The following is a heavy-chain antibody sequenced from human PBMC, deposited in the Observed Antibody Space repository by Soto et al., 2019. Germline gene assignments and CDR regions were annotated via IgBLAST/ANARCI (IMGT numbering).Heavy chain of an antibody. CDR3: ASSHVYSSGWSTFDY. CDR1: GFTFSSYD. CDR2: IGTAGDT. V-gene: IGHV3-13*01. Sequence: QPVGSLRLSCAASGFTFSSYDMHWVRQATGKGLEWVSAIGTAGDTYYPGSVKGRFTISRENAKNSLYLQMNSLRAEDTAVYYCASSHVYSSGWSTFDYWGQGTLVTVSS. J-gene: IGHJ4*02. D-gene: IGHD6-19*01.